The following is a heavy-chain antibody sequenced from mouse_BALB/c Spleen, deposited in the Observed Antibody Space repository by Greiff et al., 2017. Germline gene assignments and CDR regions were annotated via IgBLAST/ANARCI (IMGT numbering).Heavy chain of an antibody. D-gene: IGHD1-1*01. CDR1: GYTFTSYW. CDR2: IFPGTGTT. Sequence: VQLQQSGAELVKPGASVKLSCKTSGYTFTSYWIQWVKQRPGQGLGWIGEIFPGTGTTYYNEKFKGKATLTIDTSSSTAYMQLSSLTSEDSAVYFCARADYYGSSPFAYWGQGTLVTVSA. V-gene: IGHV1S132*01. CDR3: ARADYYGSSPFAY. J-gene: IGHJ3*01.